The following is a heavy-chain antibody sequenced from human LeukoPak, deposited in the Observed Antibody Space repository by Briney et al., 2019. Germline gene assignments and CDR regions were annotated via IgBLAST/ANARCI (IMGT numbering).Heavy chain of an antibody. CDR3: TTATYYYDGSYYYLVIDY. D-gene: IGHD3-22*01. CDR2: ISYDGSNK. CDR1: GFTFSGYA. Sequence: PGGSLRLSCAASGFTFSGYAMHWVRQAPGKGLEWVAVISYDGSNKYYADSVKGRFTISRDSSENTLYLQMNSLKTEDTAVYFCTTATYYYDGSYYYLVIDYWGQGSLVTVSS. J-gene: IGHJ4*02. V-gene: IGHV3-30-3*01.